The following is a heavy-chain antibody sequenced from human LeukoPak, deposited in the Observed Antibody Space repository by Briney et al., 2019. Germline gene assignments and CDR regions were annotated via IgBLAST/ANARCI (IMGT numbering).Heavy chain of an antibody. CDR3: ARVYYYDSSGYRTDAFDI. Sequence: ASVKVSCKASGYTFTSYDINWVRQATGQGLEWMGWMNPNSGNTGYAQNFQGRVTMTRNTSISTVYMELSRLRSDDTAVYYCARVYYYDSSGYRTDAFDIWGQGTMVTVSS. J-gene: IGHJ3*02. V-gene: IGHV1-8*01. CDR2: MNPNSGNT. D-gene: IGHD3-22*01. CDR1: GYTFTSYD.